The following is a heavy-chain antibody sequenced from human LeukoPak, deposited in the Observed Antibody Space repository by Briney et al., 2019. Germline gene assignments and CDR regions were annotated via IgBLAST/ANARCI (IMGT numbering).Heavy chain of an antibody. J-gene: IGHJ3*02. CDR3: ARENCSGGSCYGGGAFDI. CDR2: IYYSGCT. D-gene: IGHD2-15*01. CDR1: GGSISSYY. V-gene: IGHV4-59*01. Sequence: KPSETLSLTCTVSGGSISSYYWSWIRQPPGKGLEWIGYIYYSGCTNYNPSLKSRVTISVDTSKNQFSLKLSSVTAADTAVYYCARENCSGGSCYGGGAFDIWGQGTMVTVSS.